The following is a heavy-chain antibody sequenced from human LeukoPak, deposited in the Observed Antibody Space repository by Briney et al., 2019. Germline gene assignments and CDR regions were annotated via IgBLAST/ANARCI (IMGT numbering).Heavy chain of an antibody. CDR3: ARHLRTTVTTLSWFDP. V-gene: IGHV4-59*08. J-gene: IGHJ5*02. CDR1: GGSISGHY. D-gene: IGHD4-17*01. CDR2: IFYSGRT. Sequence: KSSETLSLTCTVSGGSISGHYWSWIRQPPGRGLEWIGYIFYSGRTNYNPSLKSRVTISVDTSKNQFSLKLSSVTAADTAVYYCARHLRTTVTTLSWFDPWGQGTLVTVSS.